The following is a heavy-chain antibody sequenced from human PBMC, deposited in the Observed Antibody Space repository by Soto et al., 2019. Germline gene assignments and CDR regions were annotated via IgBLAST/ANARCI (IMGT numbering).Heavy chain of an antibody. D-gene: IGHD6-6*01. CDR2: IYYSGST. J-gene: IGHJ3*02. CDR1: GGSISSSSYY. V-gene: IGHV4-39*01. CDR3: ARRSEYSSSLGDAFDI. Sequence: SETLSLTCTVSGGSISSSSYYWGWIRQPPGKGLEWIGSIYYSGSTYYNPSLKSRVTISVDTSKNQFSLKLSSVTAADTAVYCCARRSEYSSSLGDAFDIWGQGTMVTVSS.